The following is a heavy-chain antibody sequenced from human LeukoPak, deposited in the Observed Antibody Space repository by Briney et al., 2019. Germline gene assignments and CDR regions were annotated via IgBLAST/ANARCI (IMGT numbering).Heavy chain of an antibody. V-gene: IGHV3-9*01. CDR1: GFTFDDYA. J-gene: IGHJ6*02. Sequence: SLRLSCAASGFTFDDYAMHWVRQAPGKGLEWVSGISWNSGSIGYADSVKGRFTISRDNAKNSLYLQMNSLRAEDTALYYCAKDIRGYYDSSGWYYYYYGMDVWGQGTTVTVSS. CDR2: ISWNSGSI. D-gene: IGHD3-22*01. CDR3: AKDIRGYYDSSGWYYYYYGMDV.